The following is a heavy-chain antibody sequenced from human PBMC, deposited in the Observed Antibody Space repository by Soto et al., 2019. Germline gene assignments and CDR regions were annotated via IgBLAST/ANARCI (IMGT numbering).Heavy chain of an antibody. V-gene: IGHV3-30-3*01. D-gene: IGHD1-26*01. CDR2: ISYDGSIK. J-gene: IGHJ4*02. Sequence: QVQLVESGGGVVQPGRSLRLSCAASGFTFSSHSIQWVRQAPGKGLEWVAVISYDGSIKYYSDSVKGRFTISRDNSKNTAYLQMNSLRAEDTAVFYCAREWSSSGDLYYWGQGPLVIVSS. CDR3: AREWSSSGDLYY. CDR1: GFTFSSHS.